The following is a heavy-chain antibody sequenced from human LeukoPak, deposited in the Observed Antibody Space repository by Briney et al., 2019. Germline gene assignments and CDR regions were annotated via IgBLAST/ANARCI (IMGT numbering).Heavy chain of an antibody. V-gene: IGHV1-69*01. CDR1: GGTFSSYA. CDR2: IIPIFGTA. Sequence: SVKVSCKASGGTFSSYAISWVRQAPGQGLEWMGGIIPIFGTANYAQKFQGRVTITADESTSTAYMELSSLRSEDTAVYYCARGGYYYDSSGSSDAFDIWGQGTMVTVSP. J-gene: IGHJ3*02. D-gene: IGHD3-22*01. CDR3: ARGGYYYDSSGSSDAFDI.